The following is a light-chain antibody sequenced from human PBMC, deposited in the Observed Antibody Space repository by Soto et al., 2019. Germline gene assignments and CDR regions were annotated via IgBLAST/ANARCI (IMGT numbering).Light chain of an antibody. J-gene: IGLJ1*01. V-gene: IGLV2-8*01. Sequence: QSALTQPPSASGSPGQSLTISCTGTSSDVGFYNFVSWYQQRPGKAPKLVIYEVTKGPSGVPDRFSGSKSGSTASLTVSGLQADDEADYYCASYAGTKLFVFGSGTKV. CDR2: EVT. CDR1: SSDVGFYNF. CDR3: ASYAGTKLFV.